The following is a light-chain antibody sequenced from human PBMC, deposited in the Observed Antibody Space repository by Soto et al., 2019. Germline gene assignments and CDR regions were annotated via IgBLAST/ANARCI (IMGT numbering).Light chain of an antibody. J-gene: IGKJ1*01. CDR2: GAS. Sequence: EIILTQSPGTLSLSPGERATLSCRASQSVSSRYLAWYQQKPGQAPRLLIYGASSRATGLPDRFSGSGSGTEVSLTISRLEPEDVAVYYCQQDDDSLTWTFGQGTKVEIK. CDR3: QQDDDSLTWT. V-gene: IGKV3-20*01. CDR1: QSVSSRY.